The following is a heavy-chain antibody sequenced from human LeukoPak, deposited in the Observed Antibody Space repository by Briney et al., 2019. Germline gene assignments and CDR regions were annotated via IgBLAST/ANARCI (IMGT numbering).Heavy chain of an antibody. Sequence: SETLSLTCTVSGGSISSSSYYWGWIRQPPGKGLEWIGSIYYSGSTYYNPSLKSRVTISVDTSKNQFSLKLSSVTAADTAVYYCASFSGGSYQIDAHLDYWGQGTLVTVSS. D-gene: IGHD1-26*01. V-gene: IGHV4-39*01. J-gene: IGHJ4*02. CDR1: GGSISSSSYY. CDR3: ASFSGGSYQIDAHLDY. CDR2: IYYSGST.